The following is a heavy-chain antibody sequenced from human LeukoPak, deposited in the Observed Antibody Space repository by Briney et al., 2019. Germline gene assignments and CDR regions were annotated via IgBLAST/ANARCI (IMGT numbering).Heavy chain of an antibody. D-gene: IGHD1-26*01. Sequence: PSETLSLTCGVSGGSITTTNYWSWVRQSPGRGLEWIGEISLSGYTGFNPSLRGRVTMSLDEFKNRLSLTLTSVTAADTAIYYCSRESGPYSPFGHWGQGILVTVTT. CDR2: ISLSGYT. CDR3: SRESGPYSPFGH. J-gene: IGHJ4*02. V-gene: IGHV4-4*02. CDR1: GGSITTTNY.